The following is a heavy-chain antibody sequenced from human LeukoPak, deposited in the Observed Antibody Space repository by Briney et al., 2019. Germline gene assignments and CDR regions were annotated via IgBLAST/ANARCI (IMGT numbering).Heavy chain of an antibody. CDR1: GFTFDDYA. D-gene: IGHD6-13*01. J-gene: IGHJ4*02. V-gene: IGHV3-9*01. Sequence: SLRLSCAASGFTFDDYAMHWVRQAPGKGLEWVSGISWNSGSIGYADSVKGRFTISRDNAKNSLYLQMNSLRAEDTALYYCAKDLSTSSWSLFDYWGQGTLVTVSS. CDR2: ISWNSGSI. CDR3: AKDLSTSSWSLFDY.